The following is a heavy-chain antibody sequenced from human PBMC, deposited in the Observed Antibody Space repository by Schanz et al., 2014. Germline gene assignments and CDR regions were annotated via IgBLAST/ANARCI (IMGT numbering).Heavy chain of an antibody. CDR1: GFTASSNY. CDR2: IYSGGST. CDR3: ATYYETSYYPLYYCDY. J-gene: IGHJ4*01. D-gene: IGHD3-22*01. Sequence: EVQLVESGGGLVQPGGSLRLSCAASGFTASSNYMSWVRQAPGKGLEWVSVIYSGGSTYYADSVKGRFTISRDNSKNTPSHQMNNLRTEATAVYYCATYYETSYYPLYYCDYWGQGTPVTVSS. V-gene: IGHV3-66*01.